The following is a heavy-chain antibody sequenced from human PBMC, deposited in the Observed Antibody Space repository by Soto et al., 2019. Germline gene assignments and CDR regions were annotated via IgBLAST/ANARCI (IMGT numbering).Heavy chain of an antibody. D-gene: IGHD2-15*01. CDR3: ALDPRYCSGGSCFDY. CDR1: GFTFSSYG. V-gene: IGHV3-30*03. CDR2: ISYDGSNK. Sequence: GGSLRLSCAASGFTFSSYGMHWVRQAPGKGLEWVAVISYDGSNKYYADSVKGRFTISRDNSKNTLYLQMNSLRAEDTAVYYCALDPRYCSGGSCFDYWGQGTLVTVSS. J-gene: IGHJ4*02.